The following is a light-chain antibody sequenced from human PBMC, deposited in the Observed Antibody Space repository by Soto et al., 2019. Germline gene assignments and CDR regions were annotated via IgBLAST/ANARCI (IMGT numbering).Light chain of an antibody. CDR1: SSDVGGYNY. J-gene: IGLJ2*01. CDR3: SSYTGSSTSVV. CDR2: EVN. Sequence: QSVLTQPASVSGSPGQSITISCTGNSSDVGGYNYVSWYQQHPGKAPKLMIYEVNNRPSGVSNRFSGSKSGNTASLTISGLQAEDEADYYCSSYTGSSTSVVFGGGTKVTVL. V-gene: IGLV2-14*01.